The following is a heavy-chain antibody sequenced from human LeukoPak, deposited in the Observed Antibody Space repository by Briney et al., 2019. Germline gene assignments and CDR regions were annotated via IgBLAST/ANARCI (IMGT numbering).Heavy chain of an antibody. D-gene: IGHD6-13*01. CDR1: GYTFTSYD. J-gene: IGHJ2*01. V-gene: IGHV1-8*01. Sequence: ASVKVSCKASGYTFTSYDINWVRQATGQGLEWMGWMNPNSGNTGYAQKFQGRVTITRNTSISTAYMELSSLRSEDTAVYYCAISYSWSIHWYFDLWGRGTLVTVSS. CDR2: MNPNSGNT. CDR3: AISYSWSIHWYFDL.